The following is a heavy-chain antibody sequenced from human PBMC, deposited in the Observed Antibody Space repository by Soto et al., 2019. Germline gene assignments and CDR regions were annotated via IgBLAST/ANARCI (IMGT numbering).Heavy chain of an antibody. Sequence: SETLSLTCTVSGDSISSGDNSWSWIRQPPGQGLEWIGYIFRGGSSFSNPSLRSRVTLSVDTSKNQFSLSLSTVTAADTALYYCARGLGCCSTTTCSEDWFDPWGPGTLVTVSS. J-gene: IGHJ5*02. CDR3: ARGLGCCSTTTCSEDWFDP. D-gene: IGHD2-2*01. CDR1: GDSISSGDNS. CDR2: IFRGGSS. V-gene: IGHV4-30-2*01.